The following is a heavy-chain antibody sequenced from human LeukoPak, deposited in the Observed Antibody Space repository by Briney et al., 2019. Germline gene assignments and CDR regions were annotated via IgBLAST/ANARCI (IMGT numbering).Heavy chain of an antibody. CDR2: TYTDTSA. CDR3: ARESWAPVGP. CDR1: GFIVSNNH. D-gene: IGHD3-16*01. J-gene: IGHJ5*02. Sequence: GGSLRLSCAASGFIVSNNHMSWVRQAPGKGLEWVSLTYTDTSAYYADSVKGRFTISRDNSKNTLNLQMNSLRVEDTGVYYCARESWAPVGPWGQGTLVTVSS. V-gene: IGHV3-66*02.